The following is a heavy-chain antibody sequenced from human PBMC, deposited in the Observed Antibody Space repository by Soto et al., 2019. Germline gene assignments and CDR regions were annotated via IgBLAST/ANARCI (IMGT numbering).Heavy chain of an antibody. D-gene: IGHD3-22*01. Sequence: QVQLVQSGAEVKKPGSSVKVSCKASGGTFSSYAISWVRQAPGQGLEWMGGIIPIFGTANYAQKFQGRVTITADESTSTAYMELSSLRSEYTAVYYCARGTDYYDSSGYYYPNNFDDWGQGTLVTVSS. V-gene: IGHV1-69*01. CDR1: GGTFSSYA. J-gene: IGHJ4*02. CDR2: IIPIFGTA. CDR3: ARGTDYYDSSGYYYPNNFDD.